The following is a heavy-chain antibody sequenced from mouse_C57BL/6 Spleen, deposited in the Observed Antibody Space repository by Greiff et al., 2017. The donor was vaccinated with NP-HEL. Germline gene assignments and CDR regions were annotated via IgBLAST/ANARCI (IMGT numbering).Heavy chain of an antibody. J-gene: IGHJ2*01. D-gene: IGHD4-1*01. Sequence: DAHLVESGGGLVKPGGSLKLSCAASGFTFSSYAMSWVRQTPEKRLEWVATISDGGSYTYYPDNVKGRFTISRDNAKNNLYLQMSHLKSEDTAMYYCARELGRFDYWGQGTTLTVSS. CDR2: ISDGGSYT. V-gene: IGHV5-4*01. CDR1: GFTFSSYA. CDR3: ARELGRFDY.